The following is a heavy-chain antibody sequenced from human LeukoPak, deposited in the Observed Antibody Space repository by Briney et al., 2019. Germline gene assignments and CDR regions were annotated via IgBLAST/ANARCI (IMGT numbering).Heavy chain of an antibody. V-gene: IGHV3-23*01. CDR1: GFTFSSYV. Sequence: PGGSLRLSCAASGFTFSSYVMSWVRQAPGKGLEWVSAISGSGGSTYYADSVKGRFTIFRDNSKNTLYLQMNSLRAEDTAVYYCAKSFAGSGWYENWFDPWGQGTLVTVSS. CDR3: AKSFAGSGWYENWFDP. D-gene: IGHD6-19*01. CDR2: ISGSGGST. J-gene: IGHJ5*02.